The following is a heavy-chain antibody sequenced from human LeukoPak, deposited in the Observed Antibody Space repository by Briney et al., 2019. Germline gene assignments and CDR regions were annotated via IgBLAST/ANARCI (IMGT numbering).Heavy chain of an antibody. CDR3: ASGDSSSWPFGYDYGMDV. Sequence: GGSLRLSCAASGFTFSDYYMSWIWQAQGTGLEWVSYISSSGSTIDYADSVMGRFTISRDNTKNSLYLLMNCLRTEDTAVYYGASGDSSSWPFGYDYGMDVWGQGTTVTVSS. J-gene: IGHJ6*02. CDR2: ISSSGSTI. D-gene: IGHD6-13*01. V-gene: IGHV3-11*01. CDR1: GFTFSDYY.